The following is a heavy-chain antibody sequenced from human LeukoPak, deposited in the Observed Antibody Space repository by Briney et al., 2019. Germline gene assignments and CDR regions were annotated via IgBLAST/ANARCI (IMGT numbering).Heavy chain of an antibody. J-gene: IGHJ5*02. CDR3: AREVYRIGIGGFDP. D-gene: IGHD1-26*01. Sequence: PGGSLRLSCAASGFSFDDYDMAWLRQAPGKGLEWASDIDWKGRPTSYADSVKGRFTISRDNAQKSLYLQMDSLRAEDTALYYCAREVYRIGIGGFDPCGQGTLVIVSS. CDR1: GFSFDDYD. CDR2: IDWKGRPT. V-gene: IGHV3-20*04.